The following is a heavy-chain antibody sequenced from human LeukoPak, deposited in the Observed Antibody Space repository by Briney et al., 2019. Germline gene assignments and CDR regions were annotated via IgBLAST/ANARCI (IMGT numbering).Heavy chain of an antibody. D-gene: IGHD3-3*01. Sequence: APVKVSCKVSGYTLTELSMHWVRQAPGKGLEWMGGFNPEDGETIYAQKFQGRVTMTEDTSTDTAYMELNSLRSDDTAVYYCARHRDYGYELRFLEWLPTYDYWGQGALVTVSS. J-gene: IGHJ4*02. CDR3: ARHRDYGYELRFLEWLPTYDY. CDR2: FNPEDGET. V-gene: IGHV1-24*01. CDR1: GYTLTELS.